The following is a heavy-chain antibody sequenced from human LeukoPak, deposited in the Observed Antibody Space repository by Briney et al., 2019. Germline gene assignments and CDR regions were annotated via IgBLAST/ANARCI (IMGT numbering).Heavy chain of an antibody. CDR3: AKDADSSAWYRGVGY. CDR2: IIPIFGTA. D-gene: IGHD6-19*01. J-gene: IGHJ4*02. V-gene: IGHV1-69*13. CDR1: GGTFSSYA. Sequence: SVKVSCKASGGTFSSYAISWVRQAPGQGLEWMGGIIPIFGTANYAQKFQDRVTITADESTSTAYMELRSLRSEDTAVYYCAKDADSSAWYRGVGYWGQGTLVTVSS.